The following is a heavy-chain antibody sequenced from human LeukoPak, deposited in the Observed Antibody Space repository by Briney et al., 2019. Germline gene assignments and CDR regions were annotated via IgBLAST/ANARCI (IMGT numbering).Heavy chain of an antibody. CDR3: TRDLDILTGYPKPHFDY. Sequence: GGSLRLSCTASGFTFGDYAMSWFRQAPGKGLEWVGFIKSKAYGGTTEYAASVKGRFTISRDDSKSIAYLQMNSLKTEDTAVYYCTRDLDILTGYPKPHFDYWGQGTLVTVSS. CDR2: IKSKAYGGTT. J-gene: IGHJ4*02. V-gene: IGHV3-49*03. D-gene: IGHD3-9*01. CDR1: GFTFGDYA.